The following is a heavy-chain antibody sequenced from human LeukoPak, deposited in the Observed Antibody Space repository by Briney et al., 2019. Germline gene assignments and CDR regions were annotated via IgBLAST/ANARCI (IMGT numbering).Heavy chain of an antibody. J-gene: IGHJ6*03. V-gene: IGHV1-46*01. Sequence: GASVKVSCKASGYTFTSYYMHWVRQAPGQGLEWMGIINPSGGSTSYAQKFQGRVTMTRDTSTSTVYMELSSLRSEDTAVYYCARENLQLWLRPEEGDYYYYMDVWGKGTTVTISS. D-gene: IGHD5-18*01. CDR3: ARENLQLWLRPEEGDYYYYMDV. CDR1: GYTFTSYY. CDR2: INPSGGST.